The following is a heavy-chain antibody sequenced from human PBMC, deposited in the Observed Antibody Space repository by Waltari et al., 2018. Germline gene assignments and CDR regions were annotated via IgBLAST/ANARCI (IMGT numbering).Heavy chain of an antibody. CDR2: ILYDGTKE. CDR3: GRESKTDWYVDF. V-gene: IGHV3-30*03. D-gene: IGHD3-9*01. J-gene: IGHJ4*02. Sequence: VQLVESGGGVVQPGTSLRLSCAASGFTFSSYGMHWVRQGPGKGLEWVAFILYDGTKEYYADSVKGRFTISRENSKNTVSLQMDSLRSEDTAMYYCGRESKTDWYVDFWGQGTHVTVSS. CDR1: GFTFSSYG.